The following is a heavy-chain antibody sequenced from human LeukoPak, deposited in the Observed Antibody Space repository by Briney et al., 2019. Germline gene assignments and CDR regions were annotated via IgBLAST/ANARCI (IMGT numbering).Heavy chain of an antibody. V-gene: IGHV4-39*07. J-gene: IGHJ4*02. CDR3: ARDSSAYCLYYFDS. D-gene: IGHD3-22*01. Sequence: SETLSHTCAVSGDSVSSSTYYWGWIRQPPGKGLEWIGTIYYSGSTYYNPSLKSRVTISVDTSKNQFSLKLSSVTAADTAVYYCARDSSAYCLYYFDSWGQGTLVTVSS. CDR2: IYYSGST. CDR1: GDSVSSSTYY.